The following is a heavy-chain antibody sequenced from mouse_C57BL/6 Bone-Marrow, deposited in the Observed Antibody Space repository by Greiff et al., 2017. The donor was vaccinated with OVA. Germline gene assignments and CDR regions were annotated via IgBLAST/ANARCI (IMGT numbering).Heavy chain of an antibody. V-gene: IGHV1-69*01. D-gene: IGHD3-2*02. CDR2: IDPSDSYT. J-gene: IGHJ3*01. CDR3: AREDSTGGFAH. CDR1: GYTFTSYW. Sequence: VQLQQPGAELVMPGASVKLSCKASGYTFTSYWMHWVKQRPGQGLEWIGEIDPSDSYTNYNQKFKGKSTLTVDKSSSTAYMQLSSLTSEDSAVCYCAREDSTGGFAHWGQGTLVSVSA.